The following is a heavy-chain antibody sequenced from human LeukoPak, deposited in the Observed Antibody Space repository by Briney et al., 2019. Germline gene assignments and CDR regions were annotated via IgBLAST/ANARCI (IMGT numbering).Heavy chain of an antibody. CDR3: EKRGDKLDLI. J-gene: IGHJ4*02. D-gene: IGHD2-21*02. CDR1: GFTFSSYA. CDR2: IRGSGDTT. V-gene: IGHV3-23*01. Sequence: GGSLRLSCTASGFTFSSYAMSWVRQAPGKGLKWFSAIRGSGDTTFYADSVKGRFTISRDNSENTVYLQMNSLRAEDTAVYYCEKRGDKLDLIWGQGTLVTVSS.